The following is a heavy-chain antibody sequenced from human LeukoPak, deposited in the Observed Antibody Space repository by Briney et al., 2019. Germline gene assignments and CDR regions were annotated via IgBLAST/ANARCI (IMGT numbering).Heavy chain of an antibody. J-gene: IGHJ5*02. D-gene: IGHD4-23*01. CDR2: FYHSGST. CDR3: ARLGAVLTSVNWFDP. Sequence: SETLSLTCTVSGGSISSSDYYWGWVRQPPGKGLEWIGSFYHSGSTYYNSSLKSRLTMSVDPSRNQFSLKLTAVTAADTAVYHCARLGAVLTSVNWFDPWGQGTLVTVSS. CDR1: GGSISSSDYY. V-gene: IGHV4-39*07.